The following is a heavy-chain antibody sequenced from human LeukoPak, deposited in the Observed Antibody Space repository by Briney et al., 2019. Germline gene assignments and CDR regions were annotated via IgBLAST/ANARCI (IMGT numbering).Heavy chain of an antibody. CDR1: VFTFSDHY. J-gene: IGHJ4*02. CDR3: ARVQRSVYFDY. CDR2: TRNKANSYTT. V-gene: IGHV3-72*01. Sequence: GGSLRLSCAASVFTFSDHYMDWVRQAPGKGLEWVGRTRNKANSYTTEYAASVKGRFTISRDDSKNSLYLQMNSLKTEDTAVYYCARVQRSVYFDYWGQGTLVTVSS. D-gene: IGHD1-26*01.